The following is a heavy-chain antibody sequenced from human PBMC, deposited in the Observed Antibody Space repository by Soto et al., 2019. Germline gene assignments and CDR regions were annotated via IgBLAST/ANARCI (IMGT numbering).Heavy chain of an antibody. CDR2: INHSGST. J-gene: IGHJ6*03. CDR3: ARAYIVVVPAGTYYMDV. CDR1: VGSFSGYY. Sequence: PSETLSLTCAVSVGSFSGYYWSWIRQPPGKGLEWIGEINHSGSTNYNPSLKSRVTISVDTSKNQFSLKLSSVTAADTAVYYCARAYIVVVPAGTYYMDVWGKGTTVTVSS. D-gene: IGHD2-2*01. V-gene: IGHV4-34*01.